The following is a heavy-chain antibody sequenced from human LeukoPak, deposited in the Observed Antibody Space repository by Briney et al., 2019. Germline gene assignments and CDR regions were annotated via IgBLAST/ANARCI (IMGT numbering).Heavy chain of an antibody. D-gene: IGHD3-16*01. CDR2: ISTDGTT. J-gene: IGHJ6*03. Sequence: GGSLRLSCAVSGFTFANYAMTWVRQAPGKGLESVSSISTDGTTYYAHSVKGRFTLSRDNSKNTLYLQMSSLRAEDTAVYYCAKLGHGGYYSYMDVWGKGTTVTVSS. CDR1: GFTFANYA. V-gene: IGHV3-23*01. CDR3: AKLGHGGYYSYMDV.